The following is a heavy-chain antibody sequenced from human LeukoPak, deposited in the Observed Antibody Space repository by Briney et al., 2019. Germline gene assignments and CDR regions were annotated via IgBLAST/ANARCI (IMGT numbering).Heavy chain of an antibody. CDR2: ISSSGSTI. CDR3: ARETNTGYFDY. J-gene: IGHJ4*02. Sequence: GGSLRLSCAASGFTFSSYEMNWVRQAPGKGLEWVSYISSSGSTIYYADSVKGRFTISRDNAKNSLYPQMNSLRAEDTAVYYCARETNTGYFDYWGQGTLVTVSS. CDR1: GFTFSSYE. V-gene: IGHV3-48*03. D-gene: IGHD5-18*01.